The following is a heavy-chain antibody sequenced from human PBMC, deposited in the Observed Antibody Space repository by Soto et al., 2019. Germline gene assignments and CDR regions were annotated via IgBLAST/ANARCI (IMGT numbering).Heavy chain of an antibody. CDR1: GFTFSGSA. CDR3: TRHLTYYYDSSGEKLTNDY. J-gene: IGHJ4*02. V-gene: IGHV3-73*01. CDR2: IRSKANSCAT. D-gene: IGHD3-22*01. Sequence: PGGSLRLSCAASGFTFSGSAMHWVRQGSGKGLEWVGRIRSKANSCATAYAASVKGRFTLSRDDSKNTAYLQMNSLKTEDTAVYYCTRHLTYYYDSSGEKLTNDYWGQGTLVTVSS.